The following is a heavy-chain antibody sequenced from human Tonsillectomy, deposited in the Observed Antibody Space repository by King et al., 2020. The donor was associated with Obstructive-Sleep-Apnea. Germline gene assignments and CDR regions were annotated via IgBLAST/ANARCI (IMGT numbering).Heavy chain of an antibody. CDR3: ARHHSPRTGDGFDY. V-gene: IGHV4-59*08. CDR1: GGSISSYY. D-gene: IGHD7-27*01. J-gene: IGHJ4*02. CDR2: IYYSGST. Sequence: VQLQESGPGLVKPSETLSLTCTVSGGSISSYYWSWIRQPPGKGLEWIGYIYYSGSTNYNPSLKSRVTISVDTSKNQFSLKLSSVTAADTAVYYCARHHSPRTGDGFDYWGQGTLVTVSS.